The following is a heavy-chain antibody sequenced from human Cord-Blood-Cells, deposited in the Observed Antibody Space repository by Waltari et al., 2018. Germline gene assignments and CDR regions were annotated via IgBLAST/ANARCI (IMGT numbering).Heavy chain of an antibody. CDR3: ARISSITGSDY. V-gene: IGHV4-34*01. J-gene: IGHJ4*02. D-gene: IGHD5-12*01. Sequence: QVQLQQWGAGLLKPSETLPLTCAVYGGSFSGYYWSWIRQPPGKGLEWIGEINHSGSTNSNPSLKSRVTISVDTSKNQFSLKLSSVTAADTAVYYCARISSITGSDYWGQGTLVTVSS. CDR2: INHSGST. CDR1: GGSFSGYY.